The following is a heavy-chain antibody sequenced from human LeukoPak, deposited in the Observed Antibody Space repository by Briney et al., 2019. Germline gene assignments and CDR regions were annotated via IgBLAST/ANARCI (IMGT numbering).Heavy chain of an antibody. V-gene: IGHV4-59*08. CDR2: IYYSGST. J-gene: IGHJ4*02. CDR1: GGSISSYY. CDR3: ARLNYYGSGSSNFDY. D-gene: IGHD3-10*01. Sequence: SETLSLTCTVSGGSISSYYWSWIRQPPGKGLDWIGYIYYSGSTNYNPSLKSRVTISVDTSKNQFSLKLSSVTAADTAVYYCARLNYYGSGSSNFDYWGQGTLVTVSS.